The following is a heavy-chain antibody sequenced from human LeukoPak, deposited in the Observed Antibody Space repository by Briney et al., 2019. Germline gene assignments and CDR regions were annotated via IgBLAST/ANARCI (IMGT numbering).Heavy chain of an antibody. D-gene: IGHD4-17*01. CDR3: ARVPVTVTTTYYYYYMDV. CDR2: ISSSGSTI. V-gene: IGHV3-11*04. CDR1: GFTFSDYY. Sequence: GGSLRLSCAASGFTFSDYYMSWIRQAPGKGLEWVSYISSSGSTIYYADSVKGRFTISRDNAKNSLYLQMNSLRAEDTAVYYCARVPVTVTTTYYYYYMDVWGKGTTVTVSS. J-gene: IGHJ6*03.